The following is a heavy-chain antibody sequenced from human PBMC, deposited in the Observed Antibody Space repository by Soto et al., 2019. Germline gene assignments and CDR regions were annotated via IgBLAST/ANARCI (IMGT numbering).Heavy chain of an antibody. CDR2: INPSGGST. J-gene: IGHJ6*02. V-gene: IGHV1-46*01. CDR1: GYTFTSYY. D-gene: IGHD2-8*01. Sequence: GASVKVSCKASGYTFTSYYMHWVRQAPGQGLEWMGIINPSGGSTSYAQKFQGRVTMTRDTSTSTVYMELSSLRSEDTAVYYCATHCTNGVCDSLYHHYGMDVWGQGTTVTVSS. CDR3: ATHCTNGVCDSLYHHYGMDV.